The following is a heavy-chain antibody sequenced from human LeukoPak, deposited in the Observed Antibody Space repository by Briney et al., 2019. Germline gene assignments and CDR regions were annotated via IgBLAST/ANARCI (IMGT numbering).Heavy chain of an antibody. CDR3: ARDRGGSD. J-gene: IGHJ4*02. CDR1: GFTFSKYW. V-gene: IGHV3-7*01. Sequence: PGGSLRLSCAASGFTFSKYWMSWVRQAPGKGLEWVANIKQVGSEKYYVDSVKGRFTVSRDNAKNSLYLQMNNLTAEDTALYYCARDRGGSDWGQGTLVTVSS. CDR2: IKQVGSEK. D-gene: IGHD1-26*01.